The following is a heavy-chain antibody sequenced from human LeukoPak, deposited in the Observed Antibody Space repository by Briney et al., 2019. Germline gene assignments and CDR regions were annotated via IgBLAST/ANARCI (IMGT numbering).Heavy chain of an antibody. J-gene: IGHJ5*02. V-gene: IGHV1-2*02. CDR1: GYTFTGYY. CDR3: ARDRPHNWFDP. CDR2: INPNSGGT. Sequence: ASVTVSCKASGYTFTGYYMHWVRQAPGQGLEWMGWINPNSGGTNYAQKFQGRVTMTRDTSISTAYMELTRLTSDDTAVYYCARDRPHNWFDPWGQGTLVTVSS.